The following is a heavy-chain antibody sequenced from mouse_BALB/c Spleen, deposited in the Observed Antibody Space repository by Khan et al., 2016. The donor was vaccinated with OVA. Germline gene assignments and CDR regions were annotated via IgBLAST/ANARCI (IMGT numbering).Heavy chain of an antibody. CDR3: ADHLTGSFDY. V-gene: IGHV5-6*01. J-gene: IGHJ3*01. D-gene: IGHD4-1*01. CDR2: ISSGGDYT. CDR1: GFTFSSYS. Sequence: EVELVESGGDLVKPGGSLKLSCAASGFTFSSYSMSWVRQTPDKRLEWVASISSGGDYTYYPDSVKGRFTISSDNAKNTLYLQMSDLKSEDTAMYYCADHLTGSFDYWGQGTLVTVSA.